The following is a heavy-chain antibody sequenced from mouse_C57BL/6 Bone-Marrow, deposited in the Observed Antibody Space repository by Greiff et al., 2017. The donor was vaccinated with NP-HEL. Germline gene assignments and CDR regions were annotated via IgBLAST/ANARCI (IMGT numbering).Heavy chain of an antibody. V-gene: IGHV1-53*01. Sequence: VQLQQPGTELVKPGASVKLSCKASGFTFTSYWMHWVKQRPGQGLEWIGNINPSDGGNNYNENFKSKATLTVDKSSSTGYMQLSGLTSEDSAVYYCARRDYGSRWAMDYWGQGTSVTVST. J-gene: IGHJ4*01. D-gene: IGHD1-1*01. CDR1: GFTFTSYW. CDR2: INPSDGGN. CDR3: ARRDYGSRWAMDY.